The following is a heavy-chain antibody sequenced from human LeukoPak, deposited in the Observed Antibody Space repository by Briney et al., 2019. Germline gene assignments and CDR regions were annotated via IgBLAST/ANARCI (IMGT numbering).Heavy chain of an antibody. V-gene: IGHV4-61*01. D-gene: IGHD2-15*01. Sequence: SETLSLTCSVSGGSVTSGSYYWSWVRQPPGQELEWIGYIYYSGSTNYNPSLKSRVTISVDTSKNQFSLKLSSVTAADTAVYYCAKEREYCSSGSCHYDLDVWGQGTTVTVSS. CDR1: GGSVTSGSYY. CDR3: AKEREYCSSGSCHYDLDV. CDR2: IYYSGST. J-gene: IGHJ6*02.